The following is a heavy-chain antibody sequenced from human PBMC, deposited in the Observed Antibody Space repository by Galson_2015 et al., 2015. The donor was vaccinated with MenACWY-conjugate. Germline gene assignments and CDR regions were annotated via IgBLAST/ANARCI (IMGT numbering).Heavy chain of an antibody. CDR2: VNEIGDVK. V-gene: IGHV3-7*03. CDR1: GFTFTSIW. D-gene: IGHD4-23*01. J-gene: IGHJ4*02. CDR3: ATSAAASGKD. Sequence: PRLSCAASGFTFTSIWMSWVRQAPGKGLEWLANVNEIGDVKFYAASVKGRFSIARDNTKNSVYLQLSSLRAEDTAVYYCATSAAASGKDWGPGTLVTVSS.